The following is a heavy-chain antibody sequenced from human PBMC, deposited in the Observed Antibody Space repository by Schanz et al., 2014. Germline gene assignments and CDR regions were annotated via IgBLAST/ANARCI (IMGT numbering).Heavy chain of an antibody. CDR3: ARGPSTSAFDT. CDR2: INPSVGNT. CDR1: GYTFTTYY. V-gene: IGHV1-46*03. Sequence: QVQLVQSGAEVKKPGVSVKVSCKASGYTFTTYYIHWFRQAPGQGLEWMGLINPSVGNTNYAQKFRSRIAMTRVTSTSTVDMELSSLRSEDTAVYFCARGPSTSAFDTWGQGTIVTVSS. J-gene: IGHJ3*02.